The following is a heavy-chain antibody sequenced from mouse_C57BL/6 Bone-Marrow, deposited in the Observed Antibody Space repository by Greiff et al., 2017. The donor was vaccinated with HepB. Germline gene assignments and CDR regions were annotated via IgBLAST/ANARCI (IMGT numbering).Heavy chain of an antibody. CDR1: GFTFSDYG. V-gene: IGHV5-17*01. CDR3: ARGDGYYVWYFDV. D-gene: IGHD2-3*01. CDR2: ISSGSSTI. J-gene: IGHJ1*03. Sequence: EVKLVESGGGLVKPGGSLKLSCAASGFTFSDYGMHWVRQAPEKGLAWVAYISSGSSTIYYADTVKGRFTISRDNAKNTLFLQMTSLRSEDTAMYYCARGDGYYVWYFDVWGTGTTVTVSS.